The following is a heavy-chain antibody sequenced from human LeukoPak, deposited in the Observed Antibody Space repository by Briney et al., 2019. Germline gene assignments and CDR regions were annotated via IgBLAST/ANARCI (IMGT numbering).Heavy chain of an antibody. D-gene: IGHD3-22*01. CDR2: IIPIFGTA. CDR3: ARGELGDSSGFSFFDY. Sequence: SVKVSCKASGGTFSSYAISWVRQAPGQGLDWMGGIIPIFGTANYAQKFQGRVTITTDESTSTAYMELSSLTSEDTGVYYCARGELGDSSGFSFFDYWGQGTLVTVSS. J-gene: IGHJ4*02. CDR1: GGTFSSYA. V-gene: IGHV1-69*05.